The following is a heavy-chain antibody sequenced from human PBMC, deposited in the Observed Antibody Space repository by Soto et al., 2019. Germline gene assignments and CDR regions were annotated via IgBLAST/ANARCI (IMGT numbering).Heavy chain of an antibody. J-gene: IGHJ4*02. Sequence: GGSLRLSCAASGFTVSSNQMNWVRQAPGKGLEWVSIIYSGGNTYYADSVKGRFTVSRDNSKNTLYLQMNSLRAEDTAVYYCAVEYSSSSAFDYWGQGTLVTVSS. CDR1: GFTVSSNQ. CDR2: IYSGGNT. D-gene: IGHD6-6*01. CDR3: AVEYSSSSAFDY. V-gene: IGHV3-66*01.